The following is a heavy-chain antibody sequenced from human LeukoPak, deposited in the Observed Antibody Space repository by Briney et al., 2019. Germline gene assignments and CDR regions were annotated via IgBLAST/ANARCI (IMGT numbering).Heavy chain of an antibody. D-gene: IGHD6-19*01. CDR3: AKDTSGWYGANYYYMDV. CDR1: GFTFDDYA. V-gene: IGHV3-43D*03. J-gene: IGHJ6*03. Sequence: SGGSLRLSCAASGFTFDDYAMHWVRQAPGKGLEWVSLISWDGGSTYYADSVKGRFTISRDNSKNSLYLQMNSLRAEDTALYYCAKDTSGWYGANYYYMDVWGKGTTVTVSS. CDR2: ISWDGGST.